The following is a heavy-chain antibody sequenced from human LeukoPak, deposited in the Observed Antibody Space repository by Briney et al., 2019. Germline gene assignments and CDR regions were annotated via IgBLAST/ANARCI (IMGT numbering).Heavy chain of an antibody. CDR2: ISGSGGST. CDR1: GFTFSSYA. CDR3: VYDSWSGYYMDY. Sequence: GGSLRLSCAASGFTFSSYAMSWVRQAPGKGLEWVSAISGSGGSTYYADSVKGRFTISRDNSKNTLYLQMNSLRAEDTAVYYCVYDSWSGYYMDYWGQGTLVTVSS. J-gene: IGHJ4*02. V-gene: IGHV3-23*01. D-gene: IGHD3-3*01.